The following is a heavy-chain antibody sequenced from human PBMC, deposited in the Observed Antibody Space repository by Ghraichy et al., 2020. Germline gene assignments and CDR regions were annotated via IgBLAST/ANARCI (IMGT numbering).Heavy chain of an antibody. D-gene: IGHD6-19*01. Sequence: SETLSLTCAVYGGSFSGYYWSWIRQPPGKGPEWIGQINHSGSTNYNPSLKSRVTISVDTSKNQFFLKLSSVTAADTAVYYCARGQVSYSSCWYVGYWGQGTLVTVSS. CDR3: ARGQVSYSSCWYVGY. J-gene: IGHJ4*02. V-gene: IGHV4-34*01. CDR2: INHSGST. CDR1: GGSFSGYY.